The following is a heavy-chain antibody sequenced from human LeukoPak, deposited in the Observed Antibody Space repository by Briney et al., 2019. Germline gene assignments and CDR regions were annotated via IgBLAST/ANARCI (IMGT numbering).Heavy chain of an antibody. J-gene: IGHJ4*02. CDR2: INPGGSSI. Sequence: GGSLRLSCAASGFTFSSYWMHWVRQVPGKGLVWVARINPGGSSITYADSVKGRFTISRDNAKNTLYLQMDSLRAEDTGVYYCAKDKIAVAGIFDYWGQGTLVTVSS. CDR3: AKDKIAVAGIFDY. D-gene: IGHD6-19*01. V-gene: IGHV3-74*01. CDR1: GFTFSSYW.